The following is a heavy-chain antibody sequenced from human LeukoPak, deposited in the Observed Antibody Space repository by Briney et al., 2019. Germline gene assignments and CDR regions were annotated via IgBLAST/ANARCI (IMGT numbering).Heavy chain of an antibody. CDR3: ARDWAHIVVVPAAIGGSYYYYMDV. D-gene: IGHD2-2*02. Sequence: SETLSLTCTVSGGSISSYYWSWIRQPPGKGLEWIGYIYYSGSTNYNPSLKSRATMSVDTSKNQFSLKLSSVTAADTAVYYCARDWAHIVVVPAAIGGSYYYYMDVWGKGTTVTVSS. J-gene: IGHJ6*03. CDR2: IYYSGST. V-gene: IGHV4-59*12. CDR1: GGSISSYY.